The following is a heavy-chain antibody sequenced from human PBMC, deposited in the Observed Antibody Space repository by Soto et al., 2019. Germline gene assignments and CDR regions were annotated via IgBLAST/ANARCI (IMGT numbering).Heavy chain of an antibody. CDR2: IIPILGIA. D-gene: IGHD6-6*01. J-gene: IGHJ5*02. V-gene: IGHV1-69*08. CDR3: ARDSIAASVDWFDP. Sequence: QVPLVQSGAEVKKPGSSVKVSCKASGGTFSSYTISWVRQAPGQGLEWMGRIIPILGIANYAQKFQGRVTITADKSTSTAYMELSSLRSEDTAVYYCARDSIAASVDWFDPWGQGTLVTVSS. CDR1: GGTFSSYT.